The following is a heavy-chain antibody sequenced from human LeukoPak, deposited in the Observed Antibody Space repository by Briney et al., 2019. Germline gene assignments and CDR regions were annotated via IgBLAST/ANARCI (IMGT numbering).Heavy chain of an antibody. CDR2: VTTGDGNT. CDR1: GFTFSSYT. CDR3: AKDGGLWVSAHWGDS. D-gene: IGHD7-27*01. J-gene: IGHJ5*01. Sequence: GGSLRLSCAASGFTFSSYTMNWVRQAPGKGLKWVSTVTTGDGNTYYADSVKGRFTVSRDDSKNTLYLQMNSLRAEDTAVYYCAKDGGLWVSAHWGDSWGRGTLVTVSS. V-gene: IGHV3-23*01.